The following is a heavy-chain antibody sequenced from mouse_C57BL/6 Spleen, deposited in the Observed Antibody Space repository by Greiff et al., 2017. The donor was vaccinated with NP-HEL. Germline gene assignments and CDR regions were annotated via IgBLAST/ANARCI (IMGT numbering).Heavy chain of an antibody. CDR3: ARYDYDYDKRLSYYAMDY. J-gene: IGHJ4*01. D-gene: IGHD2-4*01. Sequence: QVQLQQSGTELVKPGASVKLSCKASGYTFTSYWMHWVKQRPGQGLEWIGNINPSNGGTNYNEKFKSKATLTVDKSSSTAYMQLSSLTSEDSAVYYCARYDYDYDKRLSYYAMDYWGQGTSVTVSS. V-gene: IGHV1-53*01. CDR1: GYTFTSYW. CDR2: INPSNGGT.